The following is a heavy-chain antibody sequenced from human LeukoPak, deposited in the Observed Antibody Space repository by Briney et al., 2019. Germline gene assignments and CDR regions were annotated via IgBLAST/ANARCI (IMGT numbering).Heavy chain of an antibody. D-gene: IGHD3-22*01. V-gene: IGHV4-59*08. CDR1: GGSISGYY. J-gene: IGHJ6*02. Sequence: KSSETLSLTCTVSGGSISGYYWSRVRQPPGKGLEWIGYIYYSGSTSYNPSLKSRVTILVDTSKNQFSLRLSSVTAADTAVYYCARRLPGYYYYMDVWGQGTTVTVSS. CDR2: IYYSGST. CDR3: ARRLPGYYYYMDV.